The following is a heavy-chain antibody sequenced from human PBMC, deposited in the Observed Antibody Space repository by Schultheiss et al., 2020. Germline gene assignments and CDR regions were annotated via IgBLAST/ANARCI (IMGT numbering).Heavy chain of an antibody. J-gene: IGHJ4*02. V-gene: IGHV3-30*03. Sequence: SLRLSCAASGFTLSNYGMHWVRQAPGKGLEWVTFISNDGTNKWYVDSVKGRFTISRDDSKNTLYLQMNSLKTEDTAVYYCTTDGTYYYDSSGYLPIDYWGQGTLVTVSS. CDR1: GFTLSNYG. CDR2: ISNDGTNK. CDR3: TTDGTYYYDSSGYLPIDY. D-gene: IGHD3-22*01.